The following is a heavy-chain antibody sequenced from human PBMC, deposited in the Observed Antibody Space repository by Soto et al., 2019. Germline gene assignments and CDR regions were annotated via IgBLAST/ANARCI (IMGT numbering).Heavy chain of an antibody. CDR3: ARAHDY. CDR2: ISSGGSYI. J-gene: IGHJ4*02. Sequence: GGSLRLSCAASGFTFTDFKMIWVRQAPGKGLEWVSFISSGGSYIYYADSVKGRFTISRDNSKNSLYLQMNNLRAEDTAVYYCARAHDYWGQGPLVTGSS. CDR1: GFTFTDFK. V-gene: IGHV3-21*01.